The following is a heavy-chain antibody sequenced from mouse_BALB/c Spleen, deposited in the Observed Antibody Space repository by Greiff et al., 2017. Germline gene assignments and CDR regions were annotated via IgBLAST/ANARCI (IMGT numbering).Heavy chain of an antibody. CDR1: GYSITSVYY. V-gene: IGHV3-6*02. Sequence: DVKLQESGPGLVKPSQSLSLTCSVTGYSITSVYYWNWIRQFPGNKLEWMGYISYDGSNNYNPSLKNRISITRDTSKNQFFLKLNSVTTEDTATYYCARRGGIYYDAMDYWGQGTSVTVSS. CDR3: ARRGGIYYDAMDY. CDR2: ISYDGSN. D-gene: IGHD2-1*01. J-gene: IGHJ4*01.